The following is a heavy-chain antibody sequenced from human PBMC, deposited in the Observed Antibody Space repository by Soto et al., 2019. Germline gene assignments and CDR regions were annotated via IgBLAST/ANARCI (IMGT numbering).Heavy chain of an antibody. CDR1: GVSVTNGDYY. J-gene: IGHJ5*02. CDR3: ARQRRGGYWFDP. CDR2: IYYSETT. Sequence: SETLSLTCAVSGVSVTNGDYYWSWMRQSPGKGLEWIGNIYYSETTSYNPSLNSRLSISIDTSRNQFSLQLTSVTAADTAIYYCARQRRGGYWFDPWGQETLVTVSS. V-gene: IGHV4-30-4*01.